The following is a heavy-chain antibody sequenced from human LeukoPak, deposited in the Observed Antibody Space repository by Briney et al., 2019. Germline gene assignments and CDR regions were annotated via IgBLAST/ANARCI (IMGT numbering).Heavy chain of an antibody. Sequence: PGGSLRLSCAASGSTFSSYEMNWVRQAPGKGLEWVSYISSSGSTIYYADSVKGRFTISRDNAKNSLYLQMNSLRAEDTAVYYCAREDWVVPAAMRMGDYYYGMDVWGKGTTVTVSS. V-gene: IGHV3-48*03. D-gene: IGHD2-2*01. J-gene: IGHJ6*04. CDR1: GSTFSSYE. CDR2: ISSSGSTI. CDR3: AREDWVVPAAMRMGDYYYGMDV.